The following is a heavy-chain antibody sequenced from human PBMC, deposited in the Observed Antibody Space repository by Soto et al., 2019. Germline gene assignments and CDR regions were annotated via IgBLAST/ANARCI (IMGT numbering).Heavy chain of an antibody. Sequence: VQLVESGGGVVQPGRSLRLSCAASGFTFSDYAMHWIRQAPGKGLVWVAVVSHDGRNTHYADSVKGRFPISRDSSKNTVSLEMASLRAEDTAVYYCAKGGRQWLVTSDFNYWGQGALVTVSS. CDR1: GFTFSDYA. CDR2: VSHDGRNT. V-gene: IGHV3-30*18. D-gene: IGHD6-19*01. J-gene: IGHJ4*02. CDR3: AKGGRQWLVTSDFNY.